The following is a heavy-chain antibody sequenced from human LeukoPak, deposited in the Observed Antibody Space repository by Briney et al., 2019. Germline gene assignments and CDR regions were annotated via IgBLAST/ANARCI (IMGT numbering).Heavy chain of an antibody. V-gene: IGHV3-23*01. CDR2: IGGSGTRT. Sequence: GGSLRLSCAASGFTFSTFAMIWVRQPPGKGLEWVSGIGGSGTRTYYADSVKGRFTISRDNSKNTLYLQMNNLRDEDTAVYYCAKDSHWILFDDWGQGTLVTVSS. D-gene: IGHD2-2*03. CDR1: GFTFSTFA. J-gene: IGHJ4*02. CDR3: AKDSHWILFDD.